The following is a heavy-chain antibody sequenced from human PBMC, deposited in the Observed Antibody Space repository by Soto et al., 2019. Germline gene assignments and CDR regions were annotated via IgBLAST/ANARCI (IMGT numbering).Heavy chain of an antibody. CDR1: GFTVSSNY. CDR2: IYSGGST. CDR3: ARELAVEFVRGWFDP. Sequence: EVQLVESGGGLVQPGGSLRLSCAASGFTVSSNYMSWVRQAPGKGLEWVSVIYSGGSTYYADSVKGRFTISRDNSKNTLYLQMNSLRAEDTAVYYCARELAVEFVRGWFDPWRQGTLVTVSS. J-gene: IGHJ5*02. D-gene: IGHD2-8*01. V-gene: IGHV3-66*01.